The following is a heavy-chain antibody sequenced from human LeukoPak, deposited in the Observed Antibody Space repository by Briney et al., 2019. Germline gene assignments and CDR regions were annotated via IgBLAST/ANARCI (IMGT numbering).Heavy chain of an antibody. V-gene: IGHV3-21*01. CDR1: GFTFSSYS. Sequence: GGSLRLSCAASGFTFSSYSMNWVRQAPGKGLEWVSSISSSRSYIYYADSVKGRFTISRDNAKNSLYLQMNSLRAEDTAVYYCARDSSGWYVGYFDYWGQGTLVTVSS. CDR2: ISSSRSYI. J-gene: IGHJ4*02. D-gene: IGHD6-19*01. CDR3: ARDSSGWYVGYFDY.